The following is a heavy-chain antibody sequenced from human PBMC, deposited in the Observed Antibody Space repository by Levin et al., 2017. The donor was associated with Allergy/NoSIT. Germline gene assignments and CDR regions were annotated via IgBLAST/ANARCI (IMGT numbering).Heavy chain of an antibody. CDR1: GFSFSNYW. CDR2: IKQDGSEK. J-gene: IGHJ3*02. CDR3: ARDWVFGSGDAFDI. V-gene: IGHV3-7*01. Sequence: PGGSLRLSCAASGFSFSNYWMSWVRQAPGKGLEWVANIKQDGSEKYYVDSVRGRFTISRDNAKNSLYLQMNSLRAEDTAVYYCARDWVFGSGDAFDIWGQGTMVTVSS. D-gene: IGHD3-10*01.